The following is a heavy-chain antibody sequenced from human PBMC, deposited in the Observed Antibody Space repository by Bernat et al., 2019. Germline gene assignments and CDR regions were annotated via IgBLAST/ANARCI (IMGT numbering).Heavy chain of an antibody. Sequence: QVQLVESGGGVVQPGRSLRLSCAASGFTCSSYGMHWVRQAPGKGLEWVAVISYDGSNKYYADSVKGRFTISRYNSKNTLYLQMNSLRAEDTAVYYCAKDHGGKTGAFDYWGQGTLVTVSS. CDR1: GFTCSSYG. CDR2: ISYDGSNK. CDR3: AKDHGGKTGAFDY. D-gene: IGHD1-1*01. J-gene: IGHJ4*02. V-gene: IGHV3-30*18.